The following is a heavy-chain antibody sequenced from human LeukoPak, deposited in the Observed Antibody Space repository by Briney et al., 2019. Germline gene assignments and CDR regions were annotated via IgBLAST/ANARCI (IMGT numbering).Heavy chain of an antibody. V-gene: IGHV5-10-1*01. J-gene: IGHJ6*04. CDR3: ARHYCSGGSCYSPYYYYGMDV. CDR2: IDPSDSYT. CDR1: GYRFTSYW. D-gene: IGHD2-15*01. Sequence: GESLKISCKGSGYRFTSYWISWVRQMPGKGLGWMGRIDPSDSYTSYSPSFQGHVTISADKSISTAYLQWSSLKASDTAIYYCARHYCSGGSCYSPYYYYGMDVWGKGTTVTVSS.